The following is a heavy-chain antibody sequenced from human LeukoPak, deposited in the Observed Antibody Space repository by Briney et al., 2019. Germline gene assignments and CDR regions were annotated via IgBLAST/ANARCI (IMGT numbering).Heavy chain of an antibody. CDR1: GYTFTAYY. CDR2: INPNTGGT. Sequence: ASVKVSFKASGYTFTAYYIHWVRQAPGQGLEWMGWINPNTGGTNYTQKFLGRVTMTRDTSISTAYMELSRLRSDDTAVYYCARDAGYYYDSSDYYGGYRNALEMWGQGTMVTVSS. D-gene: IGHD3-22*01. V-gene: IGHV1-2*02. J-gene: IGHJ3*02. CDR3: ARDAGYYYDSSDYYGGYRNALEM.